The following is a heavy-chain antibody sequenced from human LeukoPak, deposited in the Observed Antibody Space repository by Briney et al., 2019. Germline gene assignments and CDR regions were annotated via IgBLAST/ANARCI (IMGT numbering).Heavy chain of an antibody. CDR2: IYYSGST. CDR1: GGSFSGYY. J-gene: IGHJ4*02. V-gene: IGHV4-31*11. Sequence: SSETQSLTCAVYGGSFSGYYWSWIRQHPGKGLEWIGYIYYSGSTYYNPSPKSRVTISVDTSKNQFSLKLSSVTAADTAVYYCARAVSGYSSGWYDYWGQGTLVTVSS. D-gene: IGHD6-19*01. CDR3: ARAVSGYSSGWYDY.